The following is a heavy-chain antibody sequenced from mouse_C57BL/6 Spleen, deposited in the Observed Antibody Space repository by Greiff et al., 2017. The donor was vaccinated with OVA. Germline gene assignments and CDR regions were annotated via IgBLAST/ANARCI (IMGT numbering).Heavy chain of an antibody. CDR1: GFTFSSYG. V-gene: IGHV5-6*02. J-gene: IGHJ4*01. CDR3: ARHEDYGSSFYAMDY. Sequence: DVMLVESGGDLVKPGGSLKLSCAASGFTFSSYGMSWVRQTPDKRLEWVATISSGGSYTYYPDSVKGRFTISRDNAKNTLYLQMSSLKSEDTAMYYCARHEDYGSSFYAMDYWGQGTSVTVSS. CDR2: ISSGGSYT. D-gene: IGHD1-1*01.